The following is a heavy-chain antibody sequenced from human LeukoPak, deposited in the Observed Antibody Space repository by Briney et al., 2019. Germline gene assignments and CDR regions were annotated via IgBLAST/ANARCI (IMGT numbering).Heavy chain of an antibody. J-gene: IGHJ4*02. CDR2: IWYDGSKE. Sequence: GRSLRLSCAASGFTFSSYGMHWVRQAPGKGLEWVAVIWYDGSKEYYADSVKGRFTISRDNSKNTLYLQMNSLRAEDTSVYYCARVGRGIVLDYWGQGTLVTVSS. CDR3: ARVGRGIVLDY. D-gene: IGHD2-8*01. V-gene: IGHV3-33*01. CDR1: GFTFSSYG.